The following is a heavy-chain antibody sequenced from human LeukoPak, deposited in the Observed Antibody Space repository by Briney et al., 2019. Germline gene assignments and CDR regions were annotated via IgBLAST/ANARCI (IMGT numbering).Heavy chain of an antibody. Sequence: ASVKVSCKSSGYTFTSYDINWVRPATGQGLEWMGWMNPNSGNTGYAQKFQGRVTMTRNTSISTAYMELSSLRSEDTAVYYCARGYCSGGSCYSNPDNYYYGMDVWGQGTTVTVSS. CDR3: ARGYCSGGSCYSNPDNYYYGMDV. V-gene: IGHV1-8*01. J-gene: IGHJ6*02. CDR1: GYTFTSYD. CDR2: MNPNSGNT. D-gene: IGHD2-15*01.